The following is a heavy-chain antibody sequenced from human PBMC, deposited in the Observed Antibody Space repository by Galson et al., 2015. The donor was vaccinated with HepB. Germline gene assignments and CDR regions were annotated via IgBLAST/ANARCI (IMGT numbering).Heavy chain of an antibody. D-gene: IGHD1-1*01. CDR1: GGTFSTHT. J-gene: IGHJ6*02. V-gene: IGHV1-69*04. CDR3: AIEKVTTLSPVSLSGNRMDY. Sequence: AVKFPCKASGGTFSTHTISWVRQAPGQGLEWMGRISPTLSIVYYAQNSQGRVTIRADKSTGTTYMELSSLRSHDTAVYYCAIEKVTTLSPVSLSGNRMDYWGQGTTVSV. CDR2: ISPTLSIV.